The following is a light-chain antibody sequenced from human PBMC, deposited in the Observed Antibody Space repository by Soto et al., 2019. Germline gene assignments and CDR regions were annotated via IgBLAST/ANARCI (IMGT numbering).Light chain of an antibody. V-gene: IGKV3-15*01. CDR1: QGVNTN. CDR2: GAS. CDR3: QQYNSWPRT. J-gene: IGKJ1*01. Sequence: IVMTQSPATLSVSPGERATLSCRASQGVNTNLAWYQQKPGQAPQLLIYGASTSATGVPARFNGSGSGTEFTLTITSLQSEDFATYSCQQYNSWPRTFGHGTKV.